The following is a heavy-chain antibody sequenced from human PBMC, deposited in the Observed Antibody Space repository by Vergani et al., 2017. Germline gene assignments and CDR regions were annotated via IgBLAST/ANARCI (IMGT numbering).Heavy chain of an antibody. D-gene: IGHD3-22*01. V-gene: IGHV4-61*02. J-gene: IGHJ4*02. Sequence: QVQLQESGPGLVKPSQSLSLTCTVSGGSIGGVSYYLSWVRQPAGKGLEWIGRIYYSGRTDYNPSLESRVTISVDPSKNQFSLKLNSMTAADTAIYYCARGDNSGYYFRDYFDFWGQGTLVTVSS. CDR3: ARGDNSGYYFRDYFDF. CDR2: IYYSGRT. CDR1: GGSIGGVSYY.